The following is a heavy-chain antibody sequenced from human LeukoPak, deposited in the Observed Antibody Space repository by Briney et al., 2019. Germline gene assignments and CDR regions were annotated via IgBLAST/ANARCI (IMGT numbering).Heavy chain of an antibody. CDR2: IYYSGST. D-gene: IGHD5-18*01. J-gene: IGHJ4*02. Sequence: PSETLSLTCTVSGGSISSSSYYWGWIRQPPGKGLEWIGSIYYSGSTYYNPSLKSRVTISVDTSKNQFSLRLGSVTAADTAVYYCARDRGYSYGPFDYWGQGALVTVSS. V-gene: IGHV4-39*07. CDR1: GGSISSSSYY. CDR3: ARDRGYSYGPFDY.